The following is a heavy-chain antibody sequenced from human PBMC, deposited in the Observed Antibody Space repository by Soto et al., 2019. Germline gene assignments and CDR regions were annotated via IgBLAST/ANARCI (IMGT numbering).Heavy chain of an antibody. CDR2: IIPIFGTA. J-gene: IGHJ4*02. D-gene: IGHD5-18*01. CDR1: GGTFSSCA. CDR3: ARYHSYGYYFDY. Sequence: AVMVSCKASGGTFSSCAISWVRQAPGQGLEWMGGIIPIFGTANYAQKFQGRVTITADESTSTAYMELSSLRSEDTAVYYCARYHSYGYYFDYWGQGTLVTVS. V-gene: IGHV1-69*13.